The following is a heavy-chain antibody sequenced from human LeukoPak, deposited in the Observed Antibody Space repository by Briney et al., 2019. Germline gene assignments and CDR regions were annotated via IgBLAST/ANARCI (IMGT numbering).Heavy chain of an antibody. J-gene: IGHJ4*02. D-gene: IGHD6-13*01. CDR2: ISSSGSTI. Sequence: GGSLRLSCAASGFTFSSYAMSWVRQAPGKGLEWVSYISSSGSTIYYADSVKGRFTISRDNAKNSLYLQMNSLRAEDTAVYFCAKDPFRFTSRSGAYYFDYWGQGTLVTVSS. CDR1: GFTFSSYA. V-gene: IGHV3-48*04. CDR3: AKDPFRFTSRSGAYYFDY.